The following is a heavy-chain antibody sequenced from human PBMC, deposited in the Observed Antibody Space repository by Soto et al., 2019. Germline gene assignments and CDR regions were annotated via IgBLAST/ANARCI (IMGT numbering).Heavy chain of an antibody. Sequence: SETLSLTCTVSGGSISSSSYYWGWIRQPPGKGLEWIGSIYYSGSTYYNPPLKSRVTISVDTSKNQFSLKLSSVTAADTAVYYCARGFLIKQWLATGFDYWGQGTLVTVSS. V-gene: IGHV4-39*01. J-gene: IGHJ4*02. CDR3: ARGFLIKQWLATGFDY. D-gene: IGHD6-19*01. CDR1: GGSISSSSYY. CDR2: IYYSGST.